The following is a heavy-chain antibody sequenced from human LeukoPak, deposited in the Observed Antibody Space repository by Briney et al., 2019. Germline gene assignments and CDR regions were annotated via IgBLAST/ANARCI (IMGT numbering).Heavy chain of an antibody. J-gene: IGHJ4*02. V-gene: IGHV3-30*18. CDR1: GFSFSTYV. Sequence: GRSLRLSCAASGFSFSTYVMHWVRQAPGKGLEWVAVISNDGSNKHYADSVKGRFTISRDNSKNTLYLQMNSLRAEDTAVYYCAKDLTGVNYCLDQWGQGTLVTVSS. CDR2: ISNDGSNK. CDR3: AKDLTGVNYCLDQ. D-gene: IGHD1-7*01.